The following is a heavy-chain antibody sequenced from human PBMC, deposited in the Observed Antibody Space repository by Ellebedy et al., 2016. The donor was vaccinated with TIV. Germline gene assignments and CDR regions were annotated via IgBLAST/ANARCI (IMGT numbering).Heavy chain of an antibody. CDR2: ITGSSATI. J-gene: IGHJ4*02. D-gene: IGHD1-20*01. CDR1: GFTFRSYA. CDR3: AKYLTGWQVDY. V-gene: IGHV3-23*01. Sequence: PGGSLRLSCAASGFTFRSYAMTWVRQAPGKGLEWVSAITGSSATIYYADSLKGRFTISRDNSKNTLYLQMNSLRAEDTAVYYCAKYLTGWQVDYWGQGTLVTVSS.